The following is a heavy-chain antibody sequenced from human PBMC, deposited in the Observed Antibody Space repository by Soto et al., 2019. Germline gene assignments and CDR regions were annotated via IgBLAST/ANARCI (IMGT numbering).Heavy chain of an antibody. V-gene: IGHV3-53*04. Sequence: GGSLRLSCAASGFTFSSNYMSWVRQAPGKGLEWVSVIYSGGSTYYADSVQGRFTISRHNSKNTMYLQMNSLRAEDTAVYYCARDGLAVAGNNYYYYYMDVWGKGTTVTVSS. CDR3: ARDGLAVAGNNYYYYYMDV. CDR1: GFTFSSNY. CDR2: IYSGGST. D-gene: IGHD6-19*01. J-gene: IGHJ6*03.